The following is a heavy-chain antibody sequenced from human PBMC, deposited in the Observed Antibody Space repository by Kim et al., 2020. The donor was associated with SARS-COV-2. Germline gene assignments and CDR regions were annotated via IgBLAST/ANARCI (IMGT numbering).Heavy chain of an antibody. D-gene: IGHD6-19*01. V-gene: IGHV3-15*01. J-gene: IGHJ4*02. CDR1: GFTFTNAW. CDR2: IRSKTDGGTA. CDR3: TTYIHSSGWH. Sequence: GGSLRLSCSVSGFTFTNAWMSWVRQAPGKGLEWVGRIRSKTDGGTADYAAPVKGRFTISRDESKNTLYLQVNSLNTEDTAVYYCTTYIHSSGWHWGQGTLVTVP.